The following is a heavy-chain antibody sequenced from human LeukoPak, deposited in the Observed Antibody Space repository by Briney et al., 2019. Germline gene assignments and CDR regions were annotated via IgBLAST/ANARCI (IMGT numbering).Heavy chain of an antibody. V-gene: IGHV3-20*04. Sequence: GGSLRLSCAASGFTFDDYGMSWVRQALGKGLEWVSGINWNGGSTGYADSVKGRFTISRDNAKNSLYLQMNSLRAEDTALYYCARGYCTNGVCSDAFDIWGQGTMVTVSS. CDR2: INWNGGST. CDR1: GFTFDDYG. J-gene: IGHJ3*02. CDR3: ARGYCTNGVCSDAFDI. D-gene: IGHD2-8*01.